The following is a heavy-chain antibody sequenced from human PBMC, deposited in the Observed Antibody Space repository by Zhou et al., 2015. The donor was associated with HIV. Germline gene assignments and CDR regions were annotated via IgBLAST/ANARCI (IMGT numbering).Heavy chain of an antibody. V-gene: IGHV1-18*01. CDR2: ISTYNGNT. J-gene: IGHJ3*02. D-gene: IGHD3-22*01. CDR1: GYSFTTYA. CDR3: AREGSGYYDSSGYLPTGI. Sequence: QVHLVQSGGEVKKPGASVKVSCKASGYSFTTYAISWVRQAPGQGLEWMGRISTYNGNTNYAQKFQGRATMTTDTSTSTVYMELSSLRSEDTAVYYCAREGSGYYDSSGYLPTGIWGQGTMVTVSS.